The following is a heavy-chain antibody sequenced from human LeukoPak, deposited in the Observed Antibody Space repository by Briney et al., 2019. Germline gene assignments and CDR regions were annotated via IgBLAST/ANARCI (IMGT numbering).Heavy chain of an antibody. Sequence: PSETLSLTCTVSGGSISSYYWSWIRQPAGKGLEWIGRIYTSGSTNYNPSLKSRVTMSVDTSKNQFSLKLSSVTAADTAVYYCAKVDGDYAGKTWFDPWGQGTLVTVSS. V-gene: IGHV4-4*07. CDR1: GGSISSYY. J-gene: IGHJ5*02. D-gene: IGHD4-17*01. CDR2: IYTSGST. CDR3: AKVDGDYAGKTWFDP.